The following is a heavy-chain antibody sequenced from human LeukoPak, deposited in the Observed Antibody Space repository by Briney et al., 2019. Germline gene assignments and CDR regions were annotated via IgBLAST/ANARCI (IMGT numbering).Heavy chain of an antibody. CDR3: ARAYSSYTNWFDP. J-gene: IGHJ5*02. CDR2: INPNSGGT. V-gene: IGHV1-2*02. CDR1: GYTFTGYY. D-gene: IGHD6-19*01. Sequence: GASVKVSCKASGYTFTGYYMHWVRQAPGQGLEWMGWINPNSGGTNYAQKFQGRVTMTRDTSISTAYMELSRLRSDDTAVYYCARAYSSYTNWFDPWGQGTLVTVSS.